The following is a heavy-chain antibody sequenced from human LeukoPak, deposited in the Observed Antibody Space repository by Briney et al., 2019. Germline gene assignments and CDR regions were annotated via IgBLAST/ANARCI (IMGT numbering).Heavy chain of an antibody. V-gene: IGHV4-59*11. Sequence: SESLSLTCIVSGGSISSHYWNWIRQAPGKGLEWIWNIYYNGNTNYNSSLKSRVTISVDGSQNQFSLSLRSVTAADTAVYYCARAKQQLVFDAFDIWGQVTMATVSS. D-gene: IGHD6-13*01. CDR1: GGSISSHY. J-gene: IGHJ3*02. CDR3: ARAKQQLVFDAFDI. CDR2: IYYNGNT.